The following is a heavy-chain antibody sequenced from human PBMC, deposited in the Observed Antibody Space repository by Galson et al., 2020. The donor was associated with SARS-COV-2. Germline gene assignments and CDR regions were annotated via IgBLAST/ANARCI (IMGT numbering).Heavy chain of an antibody. V-gene: IGHV4-30-4*08. Sequence: SETLSLTCTVSGGSISGGDYYWSWIRQPPGKGLEWIGYIYYSGNTYYNPSLKGPVTISVDTSRNQFSLNLSSVTAADTAVYYCVRVGYGAYVEFDYWGQGTLVTVSS. J-gene: IGHJ4*02. CDR3: VRVGYGAYVEFDY. D-gene: IGHD4-17*01. CDR1: GGSISGGDYY. CDR2: IYYSGNT.